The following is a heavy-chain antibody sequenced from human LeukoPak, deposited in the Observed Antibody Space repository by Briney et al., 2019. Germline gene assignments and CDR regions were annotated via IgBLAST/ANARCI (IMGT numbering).Heavy chain of an antibody. V-gene: IGHV4-59*01. CDR1: GGSISSYY. D-gene: IGHD3-10*01. CDR3: ARAQVAPDRGGGFYYMDV. Sequence: SETLSLTCTVSGGSISSYYWSWIRQPPGKGLEWIGYIYYSGSTNYNPSLKSRVTISVDTSKNQFSLKLSSVTAADTAVYYCARAQVAPDRGGGFYYMDVWGKGTTVTVSS. J-gene: IGHJ6*03. CDR2: IYYSGST.